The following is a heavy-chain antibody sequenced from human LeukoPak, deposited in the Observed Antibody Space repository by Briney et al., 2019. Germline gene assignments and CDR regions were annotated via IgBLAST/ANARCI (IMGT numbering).Heavy chain of an antibody. CDR1: GFTFNNAW. J-gene: IGHJ1*01. D-gene: IGHD2-2*01. V-gene: IGHV3-15*01. Sequence: GGSLRLSCAASGFTFNNAWMSWVRQAPGKGLEWVGRIKSNADGGTTDHAAPVKGRFTISRDDSKKALYLQMNSLKTEDTAVYFCATTLYCNSSSCYRFFRNWGQGTLVTVSS. CDR3: ATTLYCNSSSCYRFFRN. CDR2: IKSNADGGTT.